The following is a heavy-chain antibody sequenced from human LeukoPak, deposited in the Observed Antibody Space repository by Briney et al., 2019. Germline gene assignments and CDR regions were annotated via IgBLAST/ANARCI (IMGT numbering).Heavy chain of an antibody. Sequence: GGSLRLFCAASGFIFSSYSMNWVRQAPGKGLEYVSSNSSSSSYIYYADSVKGRFTISRDNAKNSLYLQMNSLRAEDTAVYYCARDTDTAMVNWGQGTLVTVSS. CDR3: ARDTDTAMVN. J-gene: IGHJ4*02. CDR2: NSSSSSYI. V-gene: IGHV3-21*01. CDR1: GFIFSSYS. D-gene: IGHD5-18*01.